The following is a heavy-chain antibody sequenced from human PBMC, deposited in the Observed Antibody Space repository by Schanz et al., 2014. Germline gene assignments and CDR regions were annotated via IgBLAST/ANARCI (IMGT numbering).Heavy chain of an antibody. CDR3: ARQIHYDILTVTRN. CDR1: GFTFSSYA. Sequence: EEQLLQSGGGLVQPGGSLRLSCAASGFTFSSYAMSWVRQAPGKGLEWVSALSGSGGSTYYADSVKGRFTISRDNSKNTLYLQMSSLRAEDTAVYYCARQIHYDILTVTRNWGQGTLVTVSS. CDR2: LSGSGGST. V-gene: IGHV3-23*01. D-gene: IGHD3-9*01. J-gene: IGHJ4*02.